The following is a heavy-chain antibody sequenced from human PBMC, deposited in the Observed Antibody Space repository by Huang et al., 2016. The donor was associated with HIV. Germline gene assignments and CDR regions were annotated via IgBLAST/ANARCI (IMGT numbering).Heavy chain of an antibody. Sequence: EVQLVESGGGLVQPGGSLRLSCAASGFTISSYWMSWVRQAPGKGLEWVANIKQDGSEKYYVDSVKGRFTISRDNAKNSLYLQMNSLRAEDTAVYYCASRGYSYGYFDYWGQGTLVTVSS. V-gene: IGHV3-7*01. D-gene: IGHD5-18*01. CDR2: IKQDGSEK. CDR1: GFTISSYW. J-gene: IGHJ4*02. CDR3: ASRGYSYGYFDY.